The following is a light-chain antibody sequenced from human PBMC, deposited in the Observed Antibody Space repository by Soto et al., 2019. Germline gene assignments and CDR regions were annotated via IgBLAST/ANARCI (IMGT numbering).Light chain of an antibody. CDR2: KAS. CDR1: QSFSNW. Sequence: DIQMTQSPSTLSASVGDTVTITCRASQSFSNWLAWYQQKPGKAPKFLIYKASNLESGVPSRFSGSGSGTAFTLTISSLQPDEFATYYCQQYNSFSWTFVQGTKVEIK. V-gene: IGKV1-5*03. J-gene: IGKJ1*01. CDR3: QQYNSFSWT.